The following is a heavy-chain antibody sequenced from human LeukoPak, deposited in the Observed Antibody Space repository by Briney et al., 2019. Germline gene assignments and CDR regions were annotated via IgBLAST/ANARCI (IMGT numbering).Heavy chain of an antibody. CDR3: AAMTSVTTGDY. Sequence: GGSLRLSCKVSGFTVSSNSWSWVRQAPGKGLEWVSFISSGGNTDHSDSVKGRFTISRDNSKNTLYLQMNSLRAEDTAVYYCAAMTSVTTGDYWGQGTLVTVSS. CDR1: GFTVSSNS. CDR2: ISSGGNT. V-gene: IGHV3-53*05. D-gene: IGHD4-11*01. J-gene: IGHJ4*02.